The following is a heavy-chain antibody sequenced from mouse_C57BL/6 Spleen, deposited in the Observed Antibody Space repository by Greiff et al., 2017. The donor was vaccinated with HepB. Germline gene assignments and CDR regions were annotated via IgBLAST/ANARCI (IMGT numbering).Heavy chain of an antibody. CDR3: ARFYYDYDAMDY. V-gene: IGHV1-63*01. CDR2: IYPGGGYT. CDR1: GYTFTNYW. D-gene: IGHD2-1*01. J-gene: IGHJ4*01. Sequence: VQLQQSGAELVRPGTSVKMSCKASGYTFTNYWIGWAKQRPGHGLEWIGDIYPGGGYTNYNEKFKGKATRTADKSSSTAYMQFSSLTSEDYAIYYCARFYYDYDAMDYWGQGTSVTVSS.